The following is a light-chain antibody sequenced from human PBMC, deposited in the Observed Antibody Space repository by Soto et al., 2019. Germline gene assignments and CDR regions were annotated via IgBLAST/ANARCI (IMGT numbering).Light chain of an antibody. V-gene: IGKV3-15*01. CDR3: QQYGSSPLT. CDR2: GAS. CDR1: QSVSIN. Sequence: EVVLTQSPATLSVSPGERATLSCRASQSVSINLAWYQQKPGQAPRLLIYGASTRATGIPARFSGSRSGTDFTLTISSLQSEDFAVYYCQQYGSSPLTFGGGTKVEIK. J-gene: IGKJ4*01.